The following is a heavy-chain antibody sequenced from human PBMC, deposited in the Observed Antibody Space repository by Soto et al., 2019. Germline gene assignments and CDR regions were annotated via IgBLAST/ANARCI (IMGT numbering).Heavy chain of an antibody. CDR3: ARDNGRIAAAAFDI. J-gene: IGHJ3*02. D-gene: IGHD6-13*01. CDR2: ISSSSSYI. Sequence: GGSRRLSCAASGFTFSSYSMNWVRQAPGKGLEWVSSISSSSSYIYYADSVKGRFTISRDNAKNSLYLQMNSLRAEDTAVYYCARDNGRIAAAAFDIWGQGTMVTVSS. CDR1: GFTFSSYS. V-gene: IGHV3-21*01.